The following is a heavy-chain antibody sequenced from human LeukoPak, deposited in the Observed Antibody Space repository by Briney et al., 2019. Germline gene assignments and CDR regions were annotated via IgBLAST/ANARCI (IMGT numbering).Heavy chain of an antibody. CDR1: GFTFTSYC. Sequence: GVSLRLSCAASGFTFTSYCMLGVRQSPGKGLVWVSHLSVYWSSKNYADSVESRLTISTENAKKTLYLQMSSLRAEDTAVYYCARVFHISPYYDSSGYYEGWGQGTLVTVSS. CDR3: ARVFHISPYYDSSGYYEG. CDR2: LSVYWSSK. V-gene: IGHV3-74*01. D-gene: IGHD3-22*01. J-gene: IGHJ4*02.